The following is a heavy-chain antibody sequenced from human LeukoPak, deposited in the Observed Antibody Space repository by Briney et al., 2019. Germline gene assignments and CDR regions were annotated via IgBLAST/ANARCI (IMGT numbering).Heavy chain of an antibody. CDR1: GGSISNYY. J-gene: IGHJ4*02. V-gene: IGHV4-59*08. CDR3: ARGGTAKGHFDY. D-gene: IGHD6-13*01. Sequence: SGTLSLTCTVSGGSISNYYWTWIRQPPGKGLEWIGYIYYSGSTNYNPSLKSRVTISLDTSRNQFSLRLTSVTAADTAVYYCARGGTAKGHFDYWGQGTLVTVSS. CDR2: IYYSGST.